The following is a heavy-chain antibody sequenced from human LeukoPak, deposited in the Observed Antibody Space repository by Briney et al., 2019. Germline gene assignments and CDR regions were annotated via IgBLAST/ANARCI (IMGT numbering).Heavy chain of an antibody. CDR3: AKPITIFGVVIDYDY. J-gene: IGHJ4*02. CDR2: ISGSGGST. Sequence: GGSLRLSCAASGFTFSSYAMSWVRQAPGKGLEWVSAISGSGGSTYYADSVKGRFTIPRDYSENTLYLQMNSLRAEDTAVYYCAKPITIFGVVIDYDYWGQGTLVTVSS. CDR1: GFTFSSYA. D-gene: IGHD3-3*01. V-gene: IGHV3-23*01.